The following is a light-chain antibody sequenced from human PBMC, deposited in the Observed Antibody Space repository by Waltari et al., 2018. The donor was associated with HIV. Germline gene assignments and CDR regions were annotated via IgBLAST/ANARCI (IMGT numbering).Light chain of an antibody. CDR1: SSNIGSNT. J-gene: IGLJ3*02. Sequence: QSVLTQPPSESGTPGQKVTISCSGSSSNIGSNTVNWYQQFPGTAPKLLMYSDVQRPSGVPDRFSGSKSGTSASLAISGLQSEDEAHYYCAAWDDSVNGPVFGGGTKLTVL. CDR2: SDV. V-gene: IGLV1-44*01. CDR3: AAWDDSVNGPV.